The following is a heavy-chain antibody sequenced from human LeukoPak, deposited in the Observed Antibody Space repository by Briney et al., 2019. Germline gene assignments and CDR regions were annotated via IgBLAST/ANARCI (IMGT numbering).Heavy chain of an antibody. D-gene: IGHD2-2*01. J-gene: IGHJ4*02. Sequence: KPSETLSLTCAVYGGSFSGYYWTWIRQSPGKGLEWIGEINDSGSPIYSPSLRSRLTISVDTSKNQFSVTLTSVTVADTAVYYCARGPHQHWPLGQFWGQGSLVTVSS. CDR2: INDSGSP. CDR3: ARGPHQHWPLGQF. CDR1: GGSFSGYY. V-gene: IGHV4-34*01.